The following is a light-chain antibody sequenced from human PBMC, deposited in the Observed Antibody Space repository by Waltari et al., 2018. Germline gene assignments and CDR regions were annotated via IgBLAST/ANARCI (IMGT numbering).Light chain of an antibody. V-gene: IGKV4-1*01. Sequence: DIVMTQSPDSLSVSLGERATINCKSGQSLLYSSNNKNYLAWYQQKPGQPPRLLISWASTRESGVPDRFSGSGSGTDFTLTIRSLQAEDVAVYYCQQYYSSPFTFGPGTKVDIK. CDR1: QSLLYSSNNKNY. CDR3: QQYYSSPFT. J-gene: IGKJ3*01. CDR2: WAS.